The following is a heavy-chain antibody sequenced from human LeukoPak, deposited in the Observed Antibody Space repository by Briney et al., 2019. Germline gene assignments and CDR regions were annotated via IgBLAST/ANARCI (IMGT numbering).Heavy chain of an antibody. Sequence: SETLSLTCAVYGGSFSGYYWSWIRQPPGQGLEWLGEINHSGSTNYNPSLKSRVTISVDTSKNQFSLKLSSVTAADTAVYYCAGELLEDYYMDVWGKGTTVTVSS. CDR3: AGELLEDYYMDV. J-gene: IGHJ6*03. V-gene: IGHV4-34*01. CDR1: GGSFSGYY. CDR2: INHSGST. D-gene: IGHD1-26*01.